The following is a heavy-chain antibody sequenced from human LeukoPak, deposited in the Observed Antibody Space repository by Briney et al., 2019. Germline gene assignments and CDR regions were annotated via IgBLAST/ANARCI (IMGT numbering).Heavy chain of an antibody. V-gene: IGHV3-30*03. D-gene: IGHD2/OR15-2a*01. CDR3: ARDISPTYFGSFDY. CDR2: ISYEGSRT. CDR1: GFTFSHCG. J-gene: IGHJ4*02. Sequence: QSGGSLRLSCAASGFTFSHCGMHWVRQAPGKGLEWVALISYEGSRTFYADSVKGRFTISRDNSKNTLYLQMNSLRAEDTAIYYCARDISPTYFGSFDYWGQGTLVAVSS.